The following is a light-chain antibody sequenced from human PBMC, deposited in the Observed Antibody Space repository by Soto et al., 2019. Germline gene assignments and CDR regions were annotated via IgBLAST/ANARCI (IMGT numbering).Light chain of an antibody. V-gene: IGKV3-20*01. J-gene: IGKJ1*01. Sequence: VLTKSHGTLSLSQGERATLSGRPSQSLSSSSLAWYQQKPGQAPRLLISGASSRAADIPARFSGSASGTDITLTSSSLQHEEFAVYYWQQYDRSPRTFGQGTKVDIK. CDR2: GAS. CDR3: QQYDRSPRT. CDR1: QSLSSSS.